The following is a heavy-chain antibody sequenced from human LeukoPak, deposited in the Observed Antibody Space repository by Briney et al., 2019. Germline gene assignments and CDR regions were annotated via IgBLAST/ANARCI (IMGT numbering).Heavy chain of an antibody. D-gene: IGHD6-13*01. CDR2: IYNDGST. CDR3: APGHYSNRL. J-gene: IGHJ4*02. Sequence: GGSLRLSCAASGFTVSNIYMRWVRQAPGKGLEWVSVIYNDGSTYYADSVKGRFTISRDNSKNTLYLQMNSLRAEDTAVYYCAPGHYSNRLGGQGTLVIVSS. V-gene: IGHV3-66*01. CDR1: GFTVSNIY.